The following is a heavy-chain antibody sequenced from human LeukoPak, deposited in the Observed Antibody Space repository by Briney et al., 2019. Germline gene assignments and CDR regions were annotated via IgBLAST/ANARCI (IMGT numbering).Heavy chain of an antibody. D-gene: IGHD3-22*01. Sequence: ASVKVSCKASGYTLTGYYMHWVRQAPGQGLEWMGWINPNSGGTNYAQKFQGRVTMTRDTSISTAYMELSRLRSDDTAVYYCARDLVRVRYYYDSSGYYYAPWGQGTLVTVSS. V-gene: IGHV1-2*02. CDR3: ARDLVRVRYYYDSSGYYYAP. CDR1: GYTLTGYY. J-gene: IGHJ5*02. CDR2: INPNSGGT.